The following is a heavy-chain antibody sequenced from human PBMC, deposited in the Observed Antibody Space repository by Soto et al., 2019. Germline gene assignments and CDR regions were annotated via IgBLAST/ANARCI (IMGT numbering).Heavy chain of an antibody. Sequence: QLVESGGGLVQPGGSLRLSCAASGFTFSSSWMDWVRQGPGKGLVWVSRINSDGSSTKYADSVKGRFTISRDNAKNTLFLQMNSARADDTAVYYCGRLGVWSGAYYYMDVWGKGTTVTVSS. CDR3: GRLGVWSGAYYYMDV. J-gene: IGHJ6*03. CDR2: INSDGSST. V-gene: IGHV3-74*03. CDR1: GFTFSSSW. D-gene: IGHD3-3*01.